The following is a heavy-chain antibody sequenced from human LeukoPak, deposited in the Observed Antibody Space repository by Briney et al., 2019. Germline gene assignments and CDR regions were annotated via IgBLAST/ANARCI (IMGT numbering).Heavy chain of an antibody. J-gene: IGHJ3*02. D-gene: IGHD4-11*01. V-gene: IGHV3-72*01. CDR1: GFTFSSYA. Sequence: PGRSLRLSCAASGFTFSSYAMHWVRQAPGKGLEWVGRNRNKVNSYTTEYAASVKGRFIISRDVSKNSLYLQMNSLKTEDTAVYYCARVMTTVNAFDIWGQGTMVIVSS. CDR3: ARVMTTVNAFDI. CDR2: NRNKVNSYTT.